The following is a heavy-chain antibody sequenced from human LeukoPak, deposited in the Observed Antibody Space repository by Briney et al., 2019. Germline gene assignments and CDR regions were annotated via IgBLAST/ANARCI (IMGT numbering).Heavy chain of an antibody. CDR1: AVSIINHY. CDR3: ARDVRYASGWSTPES. D-gene: IGHD6-19*01. J-gene: IGHJ5*02. Sequence: KPSETLSFTCTGSAVSIINHYWSWIGQPAGKGLEGIGRIYSSGSANYSPSLKSRVSMSIDTSNNHFSLNLTSVTAADTALYFCARDVRYASGWSTPESWGQGTLVTVSS. V-gene: IGHV4-4*07. CDR2: IYSSGSA.